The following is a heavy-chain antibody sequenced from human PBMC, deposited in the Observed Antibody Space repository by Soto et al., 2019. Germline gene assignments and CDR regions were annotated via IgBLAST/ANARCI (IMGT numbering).Heavy chain of an antibody. CDR2: IYHSGST. Sequence: QLQLQESGSGLVKPSQTLSLTCAVSGGSISSGGYSCNWIRQPPGKGLEWSGYIYHSGSTYYNPSLKSRVTTSVDRSKNQFSLKLSSVTAADTAVYYCARGMTTVTTFDYWGQGTLVTVSS. D-gene: IGHD4-17*01. CDR1: GGSISSGGYS. V-gene: IGHV4-30-2*01. CDR3: ARGMTTVTTFDY. J-gene: IGHJ4*02.